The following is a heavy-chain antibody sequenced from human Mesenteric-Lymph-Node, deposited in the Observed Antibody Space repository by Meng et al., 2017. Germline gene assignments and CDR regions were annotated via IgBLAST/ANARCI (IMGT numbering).Heavy chain of an antibody. J-gene: IGHJ5*02. D-gene: IGHD2-15*01. CDR1: GGTFSSYT. CDR2: IIPILGIA. V-gene: IGHV1-69*04. CDR3: AREVRYCSGGSCLNWFDP. Sequence: SVKVSCKASGGTFSSYTISWVRQAPGQGLEWMGRIIPILGIANYAQKFQGRVTITADKSTSTAYMELSSLRSEDTAVYYCAREVRYCSGGSCLNWFDPWGQGTLVTGSS.